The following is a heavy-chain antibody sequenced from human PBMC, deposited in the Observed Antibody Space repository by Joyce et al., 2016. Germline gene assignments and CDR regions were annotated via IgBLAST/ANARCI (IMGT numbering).Heavy chain of an antibody. J-gene: IGHJ2*01. CDR3: ARVEGYGIWTGYYNWYFDL. Sequence: QVQLVQSGSELKKPGASVKFSCKASGYTFTNYPMNWVRQAPGQGLEWMGWINTNTENPTYAQGFTGRFVFSLDTSFSKAYLQISSRKAEDTAVYYCARVEGYGIWTGYYNWYFDLWGRGTLVTVSS. D-gene: IGHD3-9*01. CDR1: GYTFTNYP. V-gene: IGHV7-4-1*02. CDR2: INTNTENP.